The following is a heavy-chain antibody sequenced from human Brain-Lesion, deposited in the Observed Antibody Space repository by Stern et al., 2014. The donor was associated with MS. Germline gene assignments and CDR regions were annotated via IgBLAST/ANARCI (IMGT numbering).Heavy chain of an antibody. CDR1: GGSIGRSY. V-gene: IGHV4-59*01. CDR3: ARSPGRASELDY. Sequence: MQLVESGSGLVKPSETLSLTCTVSGGSIGRSYWSWIRQAPGKGLDWIGYISYHGRTSYSPSLQSRVTISVDTSKNHFSLKVTSVTAADTAIYYCARSPGRASELDYWGQGILVTVSS. CDR2: ISYHGRT. D-gene: IGHD1-14*01. J-gene: IGHJ4*02.